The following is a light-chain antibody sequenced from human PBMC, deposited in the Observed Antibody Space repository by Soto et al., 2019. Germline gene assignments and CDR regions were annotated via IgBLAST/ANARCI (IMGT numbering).Light chain of an antibody. CDR3: QQYAASPRT. CDR2: GAS. J-gene: IGKJ1*01. V-gene: IGKV3-20*01. CDR1: QSVSNNS. Sequence: EIVLTQSPGTLSLSPRERATLSCRASQSVSNNSLAWYQHRPGQAHRLLIYGASTRSPGIPDRFSGSGSGTDFTLTISRLEPEDFAVYYCQQYAASPRTFGQGTQVEV.